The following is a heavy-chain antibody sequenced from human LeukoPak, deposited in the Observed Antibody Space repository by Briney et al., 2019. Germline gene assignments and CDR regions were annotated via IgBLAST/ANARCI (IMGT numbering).Heavy chain of an antibody. D-gene: IGHD3-22*01. CDR2: IYSGGST. J-gene: IGHJ4*02. CDR3: AKDLLRYYYDSSGPTSFDY. CDR1: GFTVSSNY. Sequence: PGGSLRLSCAASGFTVSSNYMSWVRQAPGKGLEWVSVIYSGGSTYYADSVKGRFTISRDNSKNTLYLQMNSLRAEDTAVYYCAKDLLRYYYDSSGPTSFDYWGQGTLVTVSS. V-gene: IGHV3-66*01.